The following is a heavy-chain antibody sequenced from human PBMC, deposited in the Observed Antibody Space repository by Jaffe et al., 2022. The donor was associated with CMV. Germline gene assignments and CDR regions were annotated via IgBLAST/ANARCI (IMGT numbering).Heavy chain of an antibody. Sequence: QVQLQQWGAGLLKPSETLSLTCAVYGGSFSGYYWSWIRQPPGKGLEWIGEINHSGSTNYNPSLKSRVTISVDTSKNQFSLKLSSVTAADTAVYYCARFSSWYGYYFDYWGQGTLVTVSS. CDR3: ARFSSWYGYYFDY. J-gene: IGHJ4*02. CDR1: GGSFSGYY. D-gene: IGHD6-13*01. V-gene: IGHV4-34*01. CDR2: INHSGST.